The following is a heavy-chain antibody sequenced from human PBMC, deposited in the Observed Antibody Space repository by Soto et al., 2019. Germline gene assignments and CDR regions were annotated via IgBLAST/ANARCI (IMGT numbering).Heavy chain of an antibody. J-gene: IGHJ4*02. CDR3: GRGLSSDKVDS. Sequence: SETLSLTCTVSGVSMTSRRYYWGWIRQAPGKRPEWLASIYNTASTSYNPSLKSRLTISEDTSKNQFFLELNSVTAADTAVYYCGRGLSSDKVDSWGQGTLVTVS. CDR1: GVSMTSRRYY. D-gene: IGHD2-15*01. CDR2: IYNTAST. V-gene: IGHV4-39*07.